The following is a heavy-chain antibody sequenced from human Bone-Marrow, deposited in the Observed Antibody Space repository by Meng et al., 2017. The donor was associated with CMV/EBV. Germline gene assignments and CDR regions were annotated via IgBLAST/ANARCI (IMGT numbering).Heavy chain of an antibody. D-gene: IGHD2-2*03. J-gene: IGHJ6*02. CDR2: IKGDGSEK. V-gene: IGHV3-7*03. CDR3: AKDGYCSSTSCYDYYYYGMDV. Sequence: GESLKISCVASGFNFSDYSMTWVRQPPGKGLEWVASIKGDGSEKQYVDSVRGRFTISRDNAKNSLYLQMNSLRAEDTALYYCAKDGYCSSTSCYDYYYYGMDVWGQGTTVTVSS. CDR1: GFNFSDYS.